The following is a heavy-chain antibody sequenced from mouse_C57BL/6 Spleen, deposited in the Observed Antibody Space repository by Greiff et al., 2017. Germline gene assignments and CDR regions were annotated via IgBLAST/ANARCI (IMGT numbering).Heavy chain of an antibody. CDR1: GYTFTDYY. J-gene: IGHJ2*01. D-gene: IGHD4-1*01. Sequence: VQLQQSGPELVKPGASVKISCKASGYTFTDYYMNWVKQSHGKSLEWIGDINPNNGGTSYNQKFKGKATLTVDKSSSTAYLELRSLTSEDSAVYYGARIWDSPGYFDYWGQGTTLTVSS. V-gene: IGHV1-26*01. CDR2: INPNNGGT. CDR3: ARIWDSPGYFDY.